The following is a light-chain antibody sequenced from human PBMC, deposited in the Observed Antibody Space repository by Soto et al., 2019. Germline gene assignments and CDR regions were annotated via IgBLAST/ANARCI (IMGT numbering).Light chain of an antibody. CDR1: QSIGFW. Sequence: DIQMTQSPSTLSASVGDRVTITCRASQSIGFWLAWYQQKPGKAPNLLIYKASTLESGVPSRFSGSGSGTDCTLTISSLQLYDFATYYRQQYHSYPLTFGQGTKLEIK. V-gene: IGKV1-5*03. CDR2: KAS. CDR3: QQYHSYPLT. J-gene: IGKJ2*01.